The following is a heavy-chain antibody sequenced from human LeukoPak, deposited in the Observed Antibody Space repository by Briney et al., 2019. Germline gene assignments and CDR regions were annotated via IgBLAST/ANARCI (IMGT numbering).Heavy chain of an antibody. D-gene: IGHD3-22*01. CDR2: IKQDGSEQ. J-gene: IGHJ5*02. V-gene: IGHV3-7*01. CDR3: ARDYDYYDSSGYYNWFDP. CDR1: GFTFSSYW. Sequence: GGSLRLSCAASGFTFSSYWMSWVRQAPGKGLEWVANIKQDGSEQYYVDSVKGRFTISRDNAKNSLYLQMNSLRAEDTAVYYCARDYDYYDSSGYYNWFDPWGQGTLVTVSS.